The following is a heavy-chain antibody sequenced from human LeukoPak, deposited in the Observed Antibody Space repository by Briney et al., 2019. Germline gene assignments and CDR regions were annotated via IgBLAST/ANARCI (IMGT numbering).Heavy chain of an antibody. CDR2: ISAYNGNT. Sequence: GASVKVSCKASGYTFTRYGISWVRQAPGQGLEWMGWISAYNGNTNYAQKLQGRVTMTTDTSTSTAYMELRSLRSDDTAVYYCAREGYYYDSSGYYSQDYWGQGTLVTVSS. CDR3: AREGYYYDSSGYYSQDY. V-gene: IGHV1-18*01. J-gene: IGHJ4*02. CDR1: GYTFTRYG. D-gene: IGHD3-22*01.